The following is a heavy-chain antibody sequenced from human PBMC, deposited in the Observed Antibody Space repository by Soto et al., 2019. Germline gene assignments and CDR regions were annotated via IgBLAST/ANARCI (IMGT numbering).Heavy chain of an antibody. V-gene: IGHV4-39*01. Sequence: PSETLSLTCTVSGGSISSSSYYWGWIRQPPGKGLEWIGSIYYSGSTYYNPSLKSRVTISVDTSKNQFSLKLSSVTAADTAVYYCARAIFYDILTGTPVGYFDYWGQGTLVTVSS. J-gene: IGHJ4*02. D-gene: IGHD3-9*01. CDR2: IYYSGST. CDR1: GGSISSSSYY. CDR3: ARAIFYDILTGTPVGYFDY.